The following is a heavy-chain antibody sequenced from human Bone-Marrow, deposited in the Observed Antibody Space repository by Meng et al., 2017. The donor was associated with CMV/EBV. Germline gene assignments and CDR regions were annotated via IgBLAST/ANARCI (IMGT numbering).Heavy chain of an antibody. CDR1: GGSISSRNYY. D-gene: IGHD5/OR15-5a*01. CDR2: IYYSGST. CDR3: ATSRGVYYATEGDY. J-gene: IGHJ4*02. Sequence: SETLSLTCAVSGGSISSRNYYWGWIRQPPGKGLEWIGSIYYSGSTYYNPSLKSRVTISIDTSKNQFSLKLNSVTAADTAVYYCATSRGVYYATEGDYWGQGTLVTVYS. V-gene: IGHV4-39*07.